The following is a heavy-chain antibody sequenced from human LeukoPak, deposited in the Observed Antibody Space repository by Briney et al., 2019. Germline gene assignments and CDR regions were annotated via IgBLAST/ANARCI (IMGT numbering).Heavy chain of an antibody. CDR3: ARIYCSSTSCYGHLFDY. CDR1: GYTFSDYQ. D-gene: IGHD2-2*01. Sequence: ASVKVSCKASGYTFSDYQIHWVRQAPGQGLEWMGRISPNRGGTNFAQDFQGRVTMTRDASIRTAFMELSRLRSDDTAVYYCARIYCSSTSCYGHLFDYWGQGTLVTVSS. CDR2: ISPNRGGT. V-gene: IGHV1-2*06. J-gene: IGHJ4*02.